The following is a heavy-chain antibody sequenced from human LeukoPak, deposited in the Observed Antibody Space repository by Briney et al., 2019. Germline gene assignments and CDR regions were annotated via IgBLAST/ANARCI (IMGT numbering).Heavy chain of an antibody. CDR1: GASINTYY. J-gene: IGHJ3*01. CDR2: IYYSGTT. Sequence: PSETLSLTCTVSGASINTYYWSWIRQPPGKGLEWIGYIYYSGTTSYNPSLKTRVTISIDTSKNQFSLKLSSVTAADTAVYYCVRGLGVWGQGTMVTVSS. D-gene: IGHD3-16*01. CDR3: VRGLGV. V-gene: IGHV4-59*08.